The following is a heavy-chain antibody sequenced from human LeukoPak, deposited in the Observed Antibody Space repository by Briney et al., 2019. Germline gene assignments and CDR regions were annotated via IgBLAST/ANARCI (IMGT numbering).Heavy chain of an antibody. CDR1: GFTFSSYA. D-gene: IGHD2-15*01. CDR2: INQVGNEK. V-gene: IGHV3-7*03. CDR3: ARDGVAPGVYFDS. J-gene: IGHJ4*02. Sequence: QPGRSLRLSCAASGFTFSSYAMHWVRQAPGKGLEWVANINQVGNEKYYVDSVKGRFTISRDNAKNSMYLQMNSLRAEDTAVYYCARDGVAPGVYFDSWGQGTLVTVSS.